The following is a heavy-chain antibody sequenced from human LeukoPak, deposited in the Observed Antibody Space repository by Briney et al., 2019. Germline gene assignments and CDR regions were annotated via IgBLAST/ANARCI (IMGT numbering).Heavy chain of an antibody. V-gene: IGHV3-23*01. CDR1: GFTFSSYA. CDR2: ISGSGGST. Sequence: QAGGSLRLFCAASGFTFSSYAMSWVRQAPGKGLEWVSAISGSGGSTYYADSVKGRFTISRDNSKNTLYLQMNSLRAEDTAVYYCAKDGGSYRVFDYWGQGTLVTVSS. J-gene: IGHJ4*02. CDR3: AKDGGSYRVFDY. D-gene: IGHD1-26*01.